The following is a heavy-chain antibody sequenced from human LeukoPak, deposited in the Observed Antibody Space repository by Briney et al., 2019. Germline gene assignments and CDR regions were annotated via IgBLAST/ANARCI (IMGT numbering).Heavy chain of an antibody. D-gene: IGHD3-9*01. CDR3: ARDRVLRYFDWLLRGVDWFDP. V-gene: IGHV1-8*01. CDR2: MNPNSGNT. Sequence: ASVKVSCKASGYTFTSYDINWVRQATGQGLEWMGWMNPNSGNTGYAQKFQGRVTMTRNTSISTAYMELSSLRSEDTAVYYCARDRVLRYFDWLLRGVDWFDPWGQGTLVTVSS. CDR1: GYTFTSYD. J-gene: IGHJ5*02.